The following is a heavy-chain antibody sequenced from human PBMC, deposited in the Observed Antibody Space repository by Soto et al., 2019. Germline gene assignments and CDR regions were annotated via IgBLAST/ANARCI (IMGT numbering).Heavy chain of an antibody. CDR2: IHHGINF. D-gene: IGHD5-12*01. Sequence: SETLSLTCTVSRDSIRRSNHYWKWIRWPAGKGLEWIGEIHHGINFNCDPSLKSRVTISIDTSKNHFSLNLTSVAAADTAVYYCARAPQWPRAVGFVPWGQGTLVTVSS. J-gene: IGHJ5*02. CDR1: RDSIRRSNHY. V-gene: IGHV4-39*02. CDR3: ARAPQWPRAVGFVP.